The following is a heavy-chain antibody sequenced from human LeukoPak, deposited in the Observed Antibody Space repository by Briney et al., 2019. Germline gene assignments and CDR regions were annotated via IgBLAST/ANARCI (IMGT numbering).Heavy chain of an antibody. CDR1: GFTFSGYW. CDR3: ARWANSIDY. Sequence: PGGSLRLSCAASGFTFSGYWMSWVRQAPGKGLEWVANIKQNGSETFYADSVRGRFTISRDNAKNSQYLQMNSLRVEDTAVSYCARWANSIDYWGQGALVTVSS. D-gene: IGHD5-18*01. CDR2: IKQNGSET. J-gene: IGHJ4*02. V-gene: IGHV3-7*01.